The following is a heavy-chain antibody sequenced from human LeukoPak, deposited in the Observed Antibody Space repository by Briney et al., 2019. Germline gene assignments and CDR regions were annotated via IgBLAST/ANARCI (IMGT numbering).Heavy chain of an antibody. V-gene: IGHV3-21*01. CDR3: ASPMTTVTTNSFDI. J-gene: IGHJ3*02. D-gene: IGHD4-17*01. CDR1: GFTFSSYS. CDR2: ISSGSSYI. Sequence: GGSLRLSCAASGFTFSSYSMNWVRQAPGKGLEWVSSISSGSSYIYYADSVKDRFTISRGNAKNSLYLQMNSLRAEDTAVYYCASPMTTVTTNSFDIWGQGTMVTVSS.